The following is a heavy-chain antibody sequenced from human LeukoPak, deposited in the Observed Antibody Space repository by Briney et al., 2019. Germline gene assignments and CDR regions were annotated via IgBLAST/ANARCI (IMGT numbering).Heavy chain of an antibody. Sequence: ASVKVSCKASGGTFISYAISWVRQAPGQGLEWMGGIIPISGTANYAQKFQGRVTITADESTSTAYMELSSLRSEDTAVYYCARGGDPQGHFQHWGQGTLVTVSS. CDR2: IIPISGTA. D-gene: IGHD5-12*01. CDR1: GGTFISYA. V-gene: IGHV1-69*13. J-gene: IGHJ1*01. CDR3: ARGGDPQGHFQH.